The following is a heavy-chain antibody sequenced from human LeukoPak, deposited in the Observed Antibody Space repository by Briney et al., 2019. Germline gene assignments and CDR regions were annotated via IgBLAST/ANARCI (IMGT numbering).Heavy chain of an antibody. CDR1: GFTFSSYA. D-gene: IGHD3-22*01. CDR3: AKHYYDSSCYYGDSYFDY. J-gene: IGHJ4*02. CDR2: ISGSGGST. V-gene: IGHV3-23*01. Sequence: PGGSLRLSCAASGFTFSSYAMSWVRQAPGKGLEWVSAISGSGGSTYYADSVKGRFTISRDNSKNTLYLQMNSLRAEDTDVYYWAKHYYDSSCYYGDSYFDYWGQGTLVTVSS.